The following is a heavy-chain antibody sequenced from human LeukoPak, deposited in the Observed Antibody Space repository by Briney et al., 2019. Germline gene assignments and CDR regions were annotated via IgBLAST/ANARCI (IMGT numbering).Heavy chain of an antibody. CDR1: GYSISSGYY. V-gene: IGHV4-38-2*02. Sequence: PSETLSLTCTVSGYSISSGYYWGWIRQPPGKGLEWIGSIYHSGSTYYNPSLKSRVTISVDTSKNQFSLKLSSVTAADTAVYYCARARGYLPAFDIWGQGTMVTVSS. D-gene: IGHD1-1*01. J-gene: IGHJ3*02. CDR3: ARARGYLPAFDI. CDR2: IYHSGST.